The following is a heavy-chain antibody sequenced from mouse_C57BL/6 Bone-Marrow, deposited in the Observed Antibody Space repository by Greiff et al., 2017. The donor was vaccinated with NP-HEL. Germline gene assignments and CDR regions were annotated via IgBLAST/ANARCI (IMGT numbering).Heavy chain of an antibody. D-gene: IGHD2-5*01. CDR2: ISNGGGST. Sequence: EVQVVESGGGLVQPGGSLKLSCAASGFTFSDYYMYWVRQTPEKRLEWVAYISNGGGSTYYPDTVKGRFTISRDNAKNTLYLQMSRLKSEDTAMYYCARTHYYSNYFYAMDYWGQGTSVTVSS. J-gene: IGHJ4*01. CDR3: ARTHYYSNYFYAMDY. V-gene: IGHV5-12*01. CDR1: GFTFSDYY.